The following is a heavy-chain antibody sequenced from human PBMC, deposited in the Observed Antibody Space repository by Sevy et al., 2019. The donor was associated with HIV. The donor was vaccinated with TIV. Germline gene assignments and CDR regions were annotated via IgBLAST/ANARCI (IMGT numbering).Heavy chain of an antibody. D-gene: IGHD7-27*01. CDR2: INHSGST. CDR3: ARANEVWNVLTGGNYYYYMDV. J-gene: IGHJ6*03. V-gene: IGHV4-34*01. Sequence: SETLSLTCAVYGGSFSGYYWSWIRQPPGKGLEWIGEINHSGSTNYNPSLKSRVTISVDTSKNQFSLKLSSVTAADTAVYYCARANEVWNVLTGGNYYYYMDVWGKGTTVTVSS. CDR1: GGSFSGYY.